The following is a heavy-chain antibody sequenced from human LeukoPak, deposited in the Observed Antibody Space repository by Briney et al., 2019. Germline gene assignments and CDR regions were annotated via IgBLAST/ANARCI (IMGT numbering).Heavy chain of an antibody. J-gene: IGHJ6*03. CDR2: ISPSGKTI. CDR1: GFTFSSYE. V-gene: IGHV3-48*03. D-gene: IGHD4-17*01. CDR3: ASTRDYGDYDWDYYYHYMDV. Sequence: GGSLRLSCAVSGFTFSSYEMNWVRQAPGKGLEWVSYISPSGKTIYSADSLKGRFTISRDNAKNSLYLQMNSLRAEDTAVYYCASTRDYGDYDWDYYYHYMDVWGKGTTVTVSS.